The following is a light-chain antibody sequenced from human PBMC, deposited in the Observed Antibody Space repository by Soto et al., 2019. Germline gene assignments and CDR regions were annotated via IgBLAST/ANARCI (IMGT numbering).Light chain of an antibody. J-gene: IGLJ1*01. Sequence: QSVLPQPASVSGSPGQSSTISCTGTHSDIGNYNYVSWYQHLPGKAPKLMIYDVGSRPSGVSSRFSGSKSGNTASLAISGLQAEDEADYYCNSYREDHPRFYVFGTGTKVTVL. CDR3: NSYREDHPRFYV. CDR2: DVG. CDR1: HSDIGNYNY. V-gene: IGLV2-14*03.